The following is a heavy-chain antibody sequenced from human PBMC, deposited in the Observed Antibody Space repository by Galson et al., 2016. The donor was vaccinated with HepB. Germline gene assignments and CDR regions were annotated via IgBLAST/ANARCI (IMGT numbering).Heavy chain of an antibody. V-gene: IGHV4-59*01. Sequence: ETLSLTCTVSGSSISSYFWSWIRQPPGKGLEWIGYIQFRGSTNYNPSLKSRVTISVDTSKTQSSLNLSSLTAADTAVYYCAREPLGRRYYYGMDVWGQGATVTVSS. J-gene: IGHJ6*02. CDR3: AREPLGRRYYYGMDV. CDR2: IQFRGST. CDR1: GSSISSYF.